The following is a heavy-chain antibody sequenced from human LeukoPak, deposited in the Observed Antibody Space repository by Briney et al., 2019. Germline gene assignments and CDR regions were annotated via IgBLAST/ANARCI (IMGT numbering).Heavy chain of an antibody. D-gene: IGHD5-12*01. CDR1: GFTFSSYG. V-gene: IGHV3-30*18. Sequence: GGSLRLSCAASGFTFSSYGMHWVRQAPGKGLEWVAVISYDGSNKYYADSVKGRFTISRDNSKNTLYLQMNSLRAEDTAVYHCAKDRGYSGYDLVYWGQGTLVTVSS. J-gene: IGHJ4*02. CDR2: ISYDGSNK. CDR3: AKDRGYSGYDLVY.